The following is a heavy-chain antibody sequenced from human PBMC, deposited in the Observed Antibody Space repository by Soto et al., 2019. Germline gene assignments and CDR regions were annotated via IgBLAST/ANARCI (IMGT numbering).Heavy chain of an antibody. CDR1: GYSFTTYW. CDR2: IYPGDSDA. CDR3: ARRKDGYSDAFDI. V-gene: IGHV5-51*01. D-gene: IGHD5-12*01. J-gene: IGHJ3*02. Sequence: PGESLKISCKGSGYSFTTYWIGWVRQMPGKGLEWMGIIYPGDSDARYSPSFQGQVTISADKSISTAYLQWSSLKASDTAMYYCARRKDGYSDAFDIWGQGTMVTVS.